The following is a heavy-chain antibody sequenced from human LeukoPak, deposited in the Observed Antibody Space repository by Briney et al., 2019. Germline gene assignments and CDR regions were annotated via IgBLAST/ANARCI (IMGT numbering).Heavy chain of an antibody. J-gene: IGHJ4*02. CDR3: ARVHSDSRGYYQHDY. D-gene: IGHD3-22*01. CDR2: TYSGGST. CDR1: GFTVSSNY. V-gene: IGHV3-66*01. Sequence: PGGSLRLSCAASGFTVSSNYMSWVRQAPGKGLEWVSLTYSGGSTYYADSVKGRFTISRANSKNTLYLQMNSLRAEDTAVYFCARVHSDSRGYYQHDYWGQGTLVTVSS.